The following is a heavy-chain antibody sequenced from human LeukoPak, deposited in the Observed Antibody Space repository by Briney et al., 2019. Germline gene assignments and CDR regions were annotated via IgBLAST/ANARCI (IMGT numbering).Heavy chain of an antibody. J-gene: IGHJ4*02. V-gene: IGHV4-59*01. CDR1: SGSFSSYY. CDR3: ARGYCSGATCYSFEY. Sequence: SETLSLTCTVSSGSFSSYYWSWLRQPPGKGVEGIGYMYYSGSTDYNPSLKSRVTISVDTSKNQFSLKLSSVTAADTAVYYCARGYCSGATCYSFEYWGQGTLVTVSS. D-gene: IGHD2-15*01. CDR2: MYYSGST.